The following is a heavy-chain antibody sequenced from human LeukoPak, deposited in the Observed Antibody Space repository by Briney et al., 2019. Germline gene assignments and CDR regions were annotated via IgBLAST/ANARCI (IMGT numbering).Heavy chain of an antibody. J-gene: IGHJ4*02. CDR1: GGSISSYY. Sequence: SETLSLTCTVSGGSISSYYWSWIRQPPGKGLEWIGYIYYSGSSSGSTNYNPSLKSRVTISVDTSKTQFSLRLSSVTAADTAVYYCAAENWGFDYWGQGTLVTVSS. V-gene: IGHV4-59*01. D-gene: IGHD7-27*01. CDR2: IYYSGSSSGST. CDR3: AAENWGFDY.